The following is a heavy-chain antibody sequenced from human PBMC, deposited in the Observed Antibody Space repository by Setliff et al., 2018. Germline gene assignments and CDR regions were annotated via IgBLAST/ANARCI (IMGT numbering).Heavy chain of an antibody. CDR1: GESFSAYY. V-gene: IGHV4-34*01. J-gene: IGHJ4*02. CDR3: AIGPLIFGGVLLQD. CDR2: INYSGST. D-gene: IGHD3-16*01. Sequence: PSETLSLTCAVYGESFSAYYCSWIRLAPGKGLEWIGDINYSGSTNFNPSLKSRVTISKDTSNNQFSLKLASVTAADTAVYYCAIGPLIFGGVLLQDWGLGTLVTVSS.